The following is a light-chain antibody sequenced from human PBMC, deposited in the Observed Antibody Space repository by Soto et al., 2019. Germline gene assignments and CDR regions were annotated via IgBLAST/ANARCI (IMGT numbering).Light chain of an antibody. J-gene: IGKJ2*01. CDR1: QSVLYSSNNKNY. CDR2: WAS. V-gene: IGKV4-1*01. CDR3: QRYESTPPT. Sequence: DIVMTQSPDSLAVSLGERATINCKSSQSVLYSSNNKNYLAWYQQRPGQPPKLLIYWASTRESGVPDRFSGSGSGTDFTLTITSLKAEDVAVYYCQRYESTPPTFGQGTKVEIK.